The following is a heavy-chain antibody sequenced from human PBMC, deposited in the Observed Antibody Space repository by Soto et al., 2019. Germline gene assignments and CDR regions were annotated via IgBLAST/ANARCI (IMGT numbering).Heavy chain of an antibody. CDR2: ISGSGGST. D-gene: IGHD3-22*01. CDR3: AKVGSWYYDSSGYSILGY. Sequence: PGGSLRLSCAVSGFTFSSYAMSWVRQAPGKGLEWVSAISGSGGSTYYADCVKGRFTISRDNSKNTLYLQMNSLRAEDTAVYYCAKVGSWYYDSSGYSILGYWGQGTLVTVSS. J-gene: IGHJ4*02. CDR1: GFTFSSYA. V-gene: IGHV3-23*01.